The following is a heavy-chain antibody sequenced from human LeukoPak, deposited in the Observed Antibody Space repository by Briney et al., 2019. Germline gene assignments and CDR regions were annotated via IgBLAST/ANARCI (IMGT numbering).Heavy chain of an antibody. Sequence: PGGSLRLSCAPSGFTFSSYSMNWVRQAPGKGLEWVSSISSSSSYIYYADSVKGRFTISRDNAKNSLYLQMNSLRAEDTAVYYCAGGTRADGPSDYWGQGTLVTVSS. CDR1: GFTFSSYS. CDR2: ISSSSSYI. V-gene: IGHV3-21*01. D-gene: IGHD2-2*01. CDR3: AGGTRADGPSDY. J-gene: IGHJ4*02.